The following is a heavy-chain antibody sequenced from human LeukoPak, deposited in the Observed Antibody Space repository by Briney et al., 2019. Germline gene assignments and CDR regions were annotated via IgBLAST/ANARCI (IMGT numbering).Heavy chain of an antibody. Sequence: GGSLRLSCAASGFTVSSNYMSWVRQAPGKGLEWVSVIYTGGSTYYADSVKGRFTISRDNSENTLYLQMNSLRAEDTAVYFCARGLHTRYYFDYWGQGTLVTVSP. J-gene: IGHJ4*02. V-gene: IGHV3-53*01. CDR1: GFTVSSNY. D-gene: IGHD5-24*01. CDR3: ARGLHTRYYFDY. CDR2: IYTGGST.